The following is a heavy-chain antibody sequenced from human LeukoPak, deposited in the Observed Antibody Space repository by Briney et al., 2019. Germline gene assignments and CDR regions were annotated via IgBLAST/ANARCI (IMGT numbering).Heavy chain of an antibody. CDR1: GYTFTNFD. Sequence: GATVKLSCKASGYTFTNFDINWLRQATGQGLEGRGWMNPHSGNTGYTQTFQSRVTMTIHTSINTAYMELSTVISEDTAVYYCPRGLQGGVDYYYIDVWGGGTPVTVPS. D-gene: IGHD4-11*01. J-gene: IGHJ6*03. CDR3: PRGLQGGVDYYYIDV. V-gene: IGHV1-8*01. CDR2: MNPHSGNT.